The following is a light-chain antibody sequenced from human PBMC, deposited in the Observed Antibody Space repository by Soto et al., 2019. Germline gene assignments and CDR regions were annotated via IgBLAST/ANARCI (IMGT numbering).Light chain of an antibody. J-gene: IGLJ1*01. CDR1: SSDVGGYNH. V-gene: IGLV2-14*01. CDR2: EVS. CDR3: SSYTSSFRRV. Sequence: LTQPASVSGSPGQSITISCRGVSSDVGGYNHVSWYQQYPGKAPKLMIYEVSDRPSGVSNRFSGSKSGNTASLTISGLQAEDEADYYCSSYTSSFRRVFGTGTKVTVL.